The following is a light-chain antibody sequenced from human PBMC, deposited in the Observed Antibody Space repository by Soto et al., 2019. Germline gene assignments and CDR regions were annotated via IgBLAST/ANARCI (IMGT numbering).Light chain of an antibody. CDR2: WAS. CDR1: QIFLYSSNNKNY. Sequence: IVMTQSPDSLAVSLGERATINCKSSQIFLYSSNNKNYLAWYQQKPGQPPKLLIYWASTRESGVPDRFSGSGSGTDFTLTISSLQAEDVAVYYCQQYYSTLLFTFGPGTKVDIK. V-gene: IGKV4-1*01. CDR3: QQYYSTLLFT. J-gene: IGKJ3*01.